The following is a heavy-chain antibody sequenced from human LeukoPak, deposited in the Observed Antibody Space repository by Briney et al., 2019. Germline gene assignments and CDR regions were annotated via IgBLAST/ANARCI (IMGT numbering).Heavy chain of an antibody. CDR2: ISSSGGST. Sequence: GRSLRLSCAASAFTFSSYAMSWVRQAPGKGLEWVSGISSSGGSTYYADSVKGRFTISRDNSKNTLYLEMNSLRADDTAVYYCAKDRGGSGSLYYSVFDVWGQGTMVTVSS. D-gene: IGHD3-10*01. CDR1: AFTFSSYA. J-gene: IGHJ3*01. CDR3: AKDRGGSGSLYYSVFDV. V-gene: IGHV3-23*01.